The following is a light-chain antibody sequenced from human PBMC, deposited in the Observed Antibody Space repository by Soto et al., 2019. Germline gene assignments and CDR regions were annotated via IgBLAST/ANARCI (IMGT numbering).Light chain of an antibody. CDR2: AAS. CDR1: QSVPKNF. J-gene: IGKJ1*01. V-gene: IGKV3D-20*02. Sequence: EIVLTQSPGTLSLSPGERATVSCGASQSVPKNFLAWYQQKVGQAPRLLIHAASSRATGIPDRFSGSGSGTDFTLTISSLEPEDFAVYYCQQRSNWPPWTFGQGTKVEIK. CDR3: QQRSNWPPWT.